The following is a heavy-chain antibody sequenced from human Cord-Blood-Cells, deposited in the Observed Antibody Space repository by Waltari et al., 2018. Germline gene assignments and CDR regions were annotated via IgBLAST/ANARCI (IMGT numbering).Heavy chain of an antibody. CDR2: ISWNSGSI. J-gene: IGHJ3*02. V-gene: IGHV3-9*03. CDR3: AKGFGELLPDAFDI. CDR1: GFTFDDYA. Sequence: EVQLVESGGGLVQPGRSLRLSCAASGFTFDDYAMHWVRQAPGKGLEWVSGISWNSGSIGYADSGKGRLTISRDNAKNSLYLQMNSLRAEDMALYYCAKGFGELLPDAFDIWGQGTMVTVSS. D-gene: IGHD3-10*01.